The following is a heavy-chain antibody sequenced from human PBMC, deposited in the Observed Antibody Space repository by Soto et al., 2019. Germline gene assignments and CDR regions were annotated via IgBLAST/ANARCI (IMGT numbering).Heavy chain of an antibody. V-gene: IGHV4-34*01. Sequence: QVQLHQWGAGLLKPSETLSLACSLYSGSLSGYYWSWIRQPPGKGLEWIGEISPSGTTNYSPSLKSRVSISVDTSKNQFSLNLTSLTAADTAGYYCARAPKVSGSAQTRPDFWGQGSLVTVSS. J-gene: IGHJ4*02. CDR1: SGSLSGYY. CDR2: ISPSGTT. D-gene: IGHD6-6*01. CDR3: ARAPKVSGSAQTRPDF.